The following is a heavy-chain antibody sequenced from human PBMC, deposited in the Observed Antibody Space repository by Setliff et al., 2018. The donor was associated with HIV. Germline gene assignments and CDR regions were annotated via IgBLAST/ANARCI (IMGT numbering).Heavy chain of an antibody. J-gene: IGHJ6*03. Sequence: ASVKVSCKTSGDTFTSYDINWVRQAAGHGLEWMGWMTPYSGNTGYAQKFQGRVSMTRNTSISTAYMELSSLRSEDTAVYYCAREFGAGIRQIVAGEFYYMDVWGKGTTVTVSS. CDR1: GDTFTSYD. CDR2: MTPYSGNT. CDR3: AREFGAGIRQIVAGEFYYMDV. V-gene: IGHV1-8*02. D-gene: IGHD5-12*01.